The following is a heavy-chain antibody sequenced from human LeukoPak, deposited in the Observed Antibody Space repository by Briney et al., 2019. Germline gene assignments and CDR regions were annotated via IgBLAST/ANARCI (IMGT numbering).Heavy chain of an antibody. D-gene: IGHD2-8*01. V-gene: IGHV7-4-1*02. J-gene: IGHJ4*02. CDR1: GYTFTSYA. Sequence: GASVKVSCKASGYTFTSYAMNWVRQAPGQGLEWMGWINTNTGNPTYAQGFTGRFVFSLDTSVSTAYLQISSLKAEDTAVYYCARDRAPLYCTNGVCYFFSLDYWGQGAQVTVSS. CDR2: INTNTGNP. CDR3: ARDRAPLYCTNGVCYFFSLDY.